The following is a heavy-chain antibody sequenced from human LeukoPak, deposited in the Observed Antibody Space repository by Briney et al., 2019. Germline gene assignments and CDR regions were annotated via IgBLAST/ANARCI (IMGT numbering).Heavy chain of an antibody. V-gene: IGHV1-69*13. CDR2: IIPIFGTA. D-gene: IGHD1-26*01. CDR1: GGTFRSYA. CDR3: ARSRVGATVGAFDI. J-gene: IGHJ3*02. Sequence: SVKVSCKASGGTFRSYAISWVRQAPGQGLEWMGGIIPIFGTANYAQKFQGRVTITADESTSTAYMELSSLRSQDTAVYYCARSRVGATVGAFDIWGQGTMVTVS.